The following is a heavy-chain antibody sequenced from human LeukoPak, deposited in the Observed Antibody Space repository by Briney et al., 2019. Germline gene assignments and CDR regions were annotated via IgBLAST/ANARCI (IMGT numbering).Heavy chain of an antibody. Sequence: GSLRLSCTASGFTFSNFWMGWVRQAPGKGLEWIGYIYYSGSTNYNPSLKSRVTISVDTSKNQFSLKLSSVTAADTAVYYCARSVEMATIDFDYWGQGTLVTVSS. J-gene: IGHJ4*02. CDR2: IYYSGST. CDR1: GFTFSNFW. D-gene: IGHD5-24*01. CDR3: ARSVEMATIDFDY. V-gene: IGHV4-59*01.